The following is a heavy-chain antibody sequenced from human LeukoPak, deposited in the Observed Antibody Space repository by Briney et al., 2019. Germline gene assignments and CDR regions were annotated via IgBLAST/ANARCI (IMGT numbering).Heavy chain of an antibody. CDR2: ISYDGSNK. D-gene: IGHD3-22*01. CDR3: ATVDLYDSSGYYYRTGFDY. J-gene: IGHJ4*02. Sequence: PGGSLRLSCAASGFTFSSYSMNWVRQAPGKGLEWVAVISYDGSNKYYADSVKGRFTISRDNSKNTLYLQMNSLRAEDTAVYYCATVDLYDSSGYYYRTGFDYWGQGTLVTVSS. V-gene: IGHV3-30*03. CDR1: GFTFSSYS.